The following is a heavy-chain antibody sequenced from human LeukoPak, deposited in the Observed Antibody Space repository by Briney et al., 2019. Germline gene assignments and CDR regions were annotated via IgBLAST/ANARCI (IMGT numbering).Heavy chain of an antibody. D-gene: IGHD3-22*01. CDR1: GGSISSGGYY. V-gene: IGHV4-31*03. J-gene: IGHJ4*02. CDR2: IYYSGST. Sequence: KTSETLSLTCTVSGGSISSGGYYWSWVRQHPGKGLEWIGCIYYSGSTYYNPSLKSRVTISVDTSKNQFSLKLSSVTAADTAVYYCARGSDSSGYEIDYWGQGTLVTVSS. CDR3: ARGSDSSGYEIDY.